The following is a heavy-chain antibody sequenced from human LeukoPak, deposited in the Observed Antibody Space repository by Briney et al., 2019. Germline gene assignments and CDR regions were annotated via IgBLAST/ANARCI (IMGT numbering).Heavy chain of an antibody. J-gene: IGHJ4*02. CDR2: IYYSGST. Sequence: PSETLSLTCTVSGGSISSYYWSWIRQPPGKGLEWIGYIYYSGSTNYNPSLKSRVTISVDTSKNQFSLKLSSVTAADTAVYYRAREGGYSYGRFDYWGQGTLVTVSS. V-gene: IGHV4-59*12. CDR1: GGSISSYY. D-gene: IGHD5-18*01. CDR3: AREGGYSYGRFDY.